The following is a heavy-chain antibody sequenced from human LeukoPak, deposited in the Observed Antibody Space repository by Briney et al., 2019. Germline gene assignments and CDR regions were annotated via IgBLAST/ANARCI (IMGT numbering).Heavy chain of an antibody. Sequence: GGSLRLSCAASGFTFSSYSMNWVRQAPGRGLEWVSSISSSSNYIYYVDSVKGRFTISRDNAKNSLLLQMNSLRAEDTAVYFCARSKPRGYCSGGSCYPTYYYYYYMDVWGKGTTVTVSS. J-gene: IGHJ6*03. V-gene: IGHV3-21*01. CDR1: GFTFSSYS. CDR2: ISSSSNYI. D-gene: IGHD2-15*01. CDR3: ARSKPRGYCSGGSCYPTYYYYYYMDV.